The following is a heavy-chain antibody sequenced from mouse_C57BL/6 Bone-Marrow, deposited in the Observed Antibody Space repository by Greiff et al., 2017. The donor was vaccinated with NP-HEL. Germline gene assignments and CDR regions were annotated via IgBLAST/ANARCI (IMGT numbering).Heavy chain of an antibody. J-gene: IGHJ3*01. Sequence: VQLQQSGAELARPGASVKLSCKASGYTFTSYGISGVKQRTGQGLEWIGEIYPRSGNTYYNEKFKGKATLTADKSSSTAYMELRSLTSEDSAVYFCARDNYDYAFAYWGQGTLVTVSA. V-gene: IGHV1-81*01. D-gene: IGHD2-4*01. CDR3: ARDNYDYAFAY. CDR1: GYTFTSYG. CDR2: IYPRSGNT.